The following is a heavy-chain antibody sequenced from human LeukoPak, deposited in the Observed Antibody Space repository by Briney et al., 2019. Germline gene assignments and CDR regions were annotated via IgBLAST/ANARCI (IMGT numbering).Heavy chain of an antibody. CDR2: IYYSGST. J-gene: IGHJ4*02. Sequence: SETLSLTCTVSGGSISSYYWSWIRPPPGKGLEWIGYIYYSGSTNYNPSLKSRVTISVDTSKNQFSLKLSSVTAADTAVYYCARVGCSGGSCYPTPPYFDYWGQGTLVTVSS. CDR3: ARVGCSGGSCYPTPPYFDY. D-gene: IGHD2-15*01. V-gene: IGHV4-59*01. CDR1: GGSISSYY.